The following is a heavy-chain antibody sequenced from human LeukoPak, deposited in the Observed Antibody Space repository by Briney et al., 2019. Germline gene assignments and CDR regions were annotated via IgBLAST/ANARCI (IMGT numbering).Heavy chain of an antibody. CDR1: GYTFTSYY. V-gene: IGHV1-46*01. J-gene: IGHJ4*02. CDR3: ARGQQWVDY. Sequence: ASVKVSCKTSGYTFTSYYIHWVRQAPGQELEWMGLINSSGGSTAYSQRFQGRVTMTRDTSTSTVYMELSSLRSEDTAVYYCARGQQWVDYWGQGTLVTVSS. D-gene: IGHD6-19*01. CDR2: INSSGGST.